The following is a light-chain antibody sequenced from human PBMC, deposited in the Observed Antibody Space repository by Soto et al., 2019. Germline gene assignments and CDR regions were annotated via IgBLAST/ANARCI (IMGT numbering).Light chain of an antibody. V-gene: IGKV3-20*01. J-gene: IGKJ2*01. CDR1: QTVGSGY. CDR2: TAS. Sequence: EIVLTQSPGTLSLSPGERATLSCRASQTVGSGYLAWYQQKPGQAPRLLIHTASSRATGIPDRFSGSGSGPDFTLTISRLEPEDVALYYCQQYSNSPYPFGQGSKLEIK. CDR3: QQYSNSPYP.